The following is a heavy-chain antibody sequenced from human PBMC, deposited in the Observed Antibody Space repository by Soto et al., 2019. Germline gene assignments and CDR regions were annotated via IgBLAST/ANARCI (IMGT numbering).Heavy chain of an antibody. D-gene: IGHD3-22*01. Sequence: GGSLRLSCAASGFTFSSYSMNWVRQAPGKGLEWVSSISSSSSYIYYADSVKGRFTISRDNAKNSLYLQMNSLRAEDTAVYYCASSYYMTTRGSYGMDVWGQGTTVTVSS. CDR3: ASSYYMTTRGSYGMDV. CDR2: ISSSSSYI. V-gene: IGHV3-21*01. CDR1: GFTFSSYS. J-gene: IGHJ6*02.